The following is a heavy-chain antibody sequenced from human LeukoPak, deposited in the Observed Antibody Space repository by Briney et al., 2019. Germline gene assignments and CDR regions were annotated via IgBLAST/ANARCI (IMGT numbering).Heavy chain of an antibody. Sequence: GGSLRLSCAASGFTFSSYGLHWVRQAPGKGLEWVAVIWYDGSNKYYADSVKSRFTISRDNSKNTLYLQMNSLRAEDTAVYYCARAEFDPWGQGNLVTVSS. CDR2: IWYDGSNK. CDR3: ARAEFDP. J-gene: IGHJ5*02. CDR1: GFTFSSYG. V-gene: IGHV3-33*01.